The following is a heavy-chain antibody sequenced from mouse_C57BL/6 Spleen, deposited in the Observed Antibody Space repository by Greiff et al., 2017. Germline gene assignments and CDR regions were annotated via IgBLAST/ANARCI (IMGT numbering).Heavy chain of an antibody. CDR1: GYTFTSYW. CDR3: ARYYYGSNYAMDY. Sequence: QVQLKQSGAELAKPGASVKLSCKASGYTFTSYWMHWVKQRPGQGLEWIGYINPSSGYTKYNQKFKDKATLTADKSSSTAYMQLSSLTYEDSAVYYCARYYYGSNYAMDYWGQGTSVTVSS. J-gene: IGHJ4*01. V-gene: IGHV1-7*01. CDR2: INPSSGYT. D-gene: IGHD1-1*01.